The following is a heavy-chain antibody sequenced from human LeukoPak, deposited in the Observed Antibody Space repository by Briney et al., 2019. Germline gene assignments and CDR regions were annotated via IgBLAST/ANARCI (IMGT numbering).Heavy chain of an antibody. D-gene: IGHD6-19*01. J-gene: IGHJ3*02. V-gene: IGHV3-20*04. Sequence: GGSLRLSCAAAGFILSNSAMTWVRQAPGKGLQWVSGIDTKGTRTYYADSVKGRFTISRDNAKNSLYLQMNSLRPEDTALYYCAKGRIAVAFDAFDIWGQGTMVTVSS. CDR2: IDTKGTRT. CDR1: GFILSNSA. CDR3: AKGRIAVAFDAFDI.